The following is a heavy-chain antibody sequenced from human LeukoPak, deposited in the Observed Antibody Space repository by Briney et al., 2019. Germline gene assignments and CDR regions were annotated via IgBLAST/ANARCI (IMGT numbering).Heavy chain of an antibody. D-gene: IGHD4-17*01. CDR1: GYTFTSYG. CDR3: ARSDYGGYGDY. J-gene: IGHJ4*02. V-gene: IGHV1-18*01. Sequence: ASVKVSCKASGYTFTSYGIRWVRQAPGQGLEWMGWISAYNGNTNYARKLQGRVTMTTDTSTSTAYMELRSLRYDDTAVYYCARSDYGGYGDYWGQGTLVTVSS. CDR2: ISAYNGNT.